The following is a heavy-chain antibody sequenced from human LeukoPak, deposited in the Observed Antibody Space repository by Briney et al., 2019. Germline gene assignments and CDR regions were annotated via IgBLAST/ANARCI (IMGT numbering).Heavy chain of an antibody. D-gene: IGHD2-15*01. Sequence: SETLSLTCSVSGDSINSGGYYWSWIRQPPGKGLEWIGYIFHSGSTYYNPSLKSRVTISVDRSKNQFSLKLSSVTAADTAVYYCARGWSSTTLFMFDPWGQGTLVTVSS. CDR2: IFHSGST. J-gene: IGHJ5*02. CDR3: ARGWSSTTLFMFDP. V-gene: IGHV4-30-2*01. CDR1: GDSINSGGYY.